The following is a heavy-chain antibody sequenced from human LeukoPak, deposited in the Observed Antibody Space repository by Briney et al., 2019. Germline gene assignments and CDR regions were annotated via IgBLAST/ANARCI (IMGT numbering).Heavy chain of an antibody. J-gene: IGHJ4*02. CDR1: GYTFTSYG. CDR2: ISAYNGNT. V-gene: IGHV1-18*01. CDR3: ARVQDIVVVVAAGPGDY. Sequence: ASVKVSCKASGYTFTSYGISWVRQAPGQGLEWMGWISAYNGNTNYAQKLQGRVTMTTDTSTSTAYMEMSDLRSGDTAVYYCARVQDIVVVVAAGPGDYWGQGTLVTVSS. D-gene: IGHD2-15*01.